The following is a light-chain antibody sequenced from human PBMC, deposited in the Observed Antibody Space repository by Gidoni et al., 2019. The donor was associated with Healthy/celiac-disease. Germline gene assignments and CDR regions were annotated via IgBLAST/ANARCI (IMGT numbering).Light chain of an antibody. Sequence: EIVMTQSPATLSVSPGERATLSCRASQSVSSNLAWYQQKPGQVPRLLIYGASTRATGIPARFSGSGSGTEFTITISSLQSEDFAVYYCQQYNNWPITFGQGTRLEIK. V-gene: IGKV3-15*01. CDR3: QQYNNWPIT. CDR1: QSVSSN. J-gene: IGKJ5*01. CDR2: GAS.